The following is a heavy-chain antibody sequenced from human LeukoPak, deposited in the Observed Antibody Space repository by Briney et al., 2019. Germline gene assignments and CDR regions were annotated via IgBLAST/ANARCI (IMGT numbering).Heavy chain of an antibody. Sequence: SETLSLTCTVSGGSISSSSYYWGWIRQPPGKGLEWIGSIYYSGSTYYNPSLKSRVTISVDTSKNQFSLKLSSVTAADTAVYYCARWGGYSYGFTIEKYYYYGMDVWGQGTTVTVSS. V-gene: IGHV4-39*01. J-gene: IGHJ6*02. D-gene: IGHD5-18*01. CDR3: ARWGGYSYGFTIEKYYYYGMDV. CDR1: GGSISSSSYY. CDR2: IYYSGST.